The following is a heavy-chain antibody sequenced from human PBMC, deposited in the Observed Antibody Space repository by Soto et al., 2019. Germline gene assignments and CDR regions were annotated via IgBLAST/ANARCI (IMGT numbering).Heavy chain of an antibody. CDR3: ATDNWNYIYYYYGMDV. CDR2: IWYDGSNK. CDR1: GFTFSSYG. Sequence: GGSLRLSCAASGFTFSSYGMHWVRQAPGKGLEWVAVIWYDGSNKYYADSVKGRFTISRDNSKNTLYLQMNSLRAEDTAVYYCATDNWNYIYYYYGMDVWGQGTTVTVSS. D-gene: IGHD1-7*01. V-gene: IGHV3-33*01. J-gene: IGHJ6*02.